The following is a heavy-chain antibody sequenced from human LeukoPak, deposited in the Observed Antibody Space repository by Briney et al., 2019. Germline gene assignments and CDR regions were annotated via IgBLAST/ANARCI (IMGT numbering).Heavy chain of an antibody. CDR3: AKDAGPYSSGWYDWFDP. D-gene: IGHD6-19*01. CDR1: GFTFSSYA. J-gene: IGHJ5*02. V-gene: IGHV3-23*01. Sequence: PGGPLTLSCAASGFTFSSYAMSWVRQAPGKALEWGSAISGSSASTYYADRVKGRFTISRDHSKNALYLQMNSLRAEDTAVYYCAKDAGPYSSGWYDWFDPWGQGTLVTVSS. CDR2: ISGSSAST.